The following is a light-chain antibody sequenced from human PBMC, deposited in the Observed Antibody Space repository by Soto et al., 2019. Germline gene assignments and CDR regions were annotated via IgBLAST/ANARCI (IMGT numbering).Light chain of an antibody. V-gene: IGKV1-5*01. CDR1: QSISTW. Sequence: DIQMTQSPSTLSASVGDRVTITCRASQSISTWLAWYQQKAGKAPKLLIYDASSLQSGVPSRFSGSGSGTEFTLTISSLQPDDFATYYCQQYSSYSNTFGQGTKLEIK. CDR2: DAS. J-gene: IGKJ2*01. CDR3: QQYSSYSNT.